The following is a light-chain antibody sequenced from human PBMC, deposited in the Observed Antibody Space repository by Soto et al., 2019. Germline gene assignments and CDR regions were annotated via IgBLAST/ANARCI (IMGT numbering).Light chain of an antibody. CDR1: QSVSSSY. V-gene: IGKV3-20*01. J-gene: IGKJ1*01. Sequence: EIVLTQSPGTLSLSPGERATLSCRASQSVSSSYLAWYQQKPGQATRLVTYGASSRATGIPDRFSGSGSGTDFTRLDTKQEAEDYGVYYCKQHWTFGQGTRVEIK. CDR3: KQHWT. CDR2: GAS.